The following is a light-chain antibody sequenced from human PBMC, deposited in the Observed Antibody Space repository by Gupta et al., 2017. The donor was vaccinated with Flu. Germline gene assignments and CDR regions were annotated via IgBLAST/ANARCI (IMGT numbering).Light chain of an antibody. V-gene: IGKV2-28*01. Sequence: DIVITPSPLPLPITPGEPASISCRSSQGLLHSNGYNYLDWYLQRPGQSPQLLIYLGSNRASGVTDRFSGSGSGTDFTLKISRVEAEDVGVYYCMQALQTPPTFGQGTKVEIK. J-gene: IGKJ1*01. CDR3: MQALQTPPT. CDR2: LGS. CDR1: QGLLHSNGYNY.